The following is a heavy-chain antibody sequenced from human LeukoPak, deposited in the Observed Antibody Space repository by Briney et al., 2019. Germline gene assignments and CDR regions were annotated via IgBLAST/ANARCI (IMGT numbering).Heavy chain of an antibody. V-gene: IGHV3-30*18. Sequence: PGGSLRLSCAASGFTFSSYGMHWVRQAPGKGLEWVAVISYDGSNKYYADSVKGRFTISRDNSKNTLYLQMNSLRAEDTAVYYCAKREGSSWSCFDYWGQGTLVTVSS. CDR3: AKREGSSWSCFDY. J-gene: IGHJ4*02. D-gene: IGHD6-13*01. CDR2: ISYDGSNK. CDR1: GFTFSSYG.